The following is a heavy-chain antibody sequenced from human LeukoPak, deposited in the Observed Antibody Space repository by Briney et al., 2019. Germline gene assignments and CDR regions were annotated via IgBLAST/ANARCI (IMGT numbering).Heavy chain of an antibody. CDR3: ANRPEWELPYYFDY. D-gene: IGHD1-26*01. V-gene: IGHV3-23*01. Sequence: GGSLRLSCAASGFRFSTYWMSWVRQAPGKGLEWVSAISGSGGSTYYADSVKGRFTISRDNSKNTLYLQMNSLRAEDTAVYYCANRPEWELPYYFDYWGQGTLVTVSS. J-gene: IGHJ4*02. CDR2: ISGSGGST. CDR1: GFRFSTYW.